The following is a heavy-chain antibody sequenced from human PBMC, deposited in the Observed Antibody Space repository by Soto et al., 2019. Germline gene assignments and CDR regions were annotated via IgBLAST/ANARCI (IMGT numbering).Heavy chain of an antibody. V-gene: IGHV4-31*03. Sequence: SETLSLTCNVSGASINSGGFYWSWVRQRPGKGLEWIGYIFYTGTTYYSPSLMSRATISVDTSEKQFYLKLNSVTAADTAVYYCARDAYSSSGYYYHGMDVWGQGTTVTVSS. J-gene: IGHJ6*02. CDR1: GASINSGGFY. D-gene: IGHD6-6*01. CDR2: IFYTGTT. CDR3: ARDAYSSSGYYYHGMDV.